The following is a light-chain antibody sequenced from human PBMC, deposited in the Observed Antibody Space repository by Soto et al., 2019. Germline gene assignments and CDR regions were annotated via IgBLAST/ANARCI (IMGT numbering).Light chain of an antibody. Sequence: IVLTQSPCTLSLSPGDTGTLSRSEVQSLSSSSLAWYQQKPGQAPRLLIYGASNRATGIPDRFSGSGFGTEFTLTISSLQSEDVAVYYCQQYNTRPPTTFGQGTRLEIK. CDR3: QQYNTRPPTT. V-gene: IGKV3-20*01. J-gene: IGKJ5*01. CDR1: QSLSSSS. CDR2: GAS.